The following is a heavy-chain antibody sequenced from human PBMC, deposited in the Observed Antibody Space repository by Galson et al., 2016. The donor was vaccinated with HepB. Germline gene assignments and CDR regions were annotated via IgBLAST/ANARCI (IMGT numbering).Heavy chain of an antibody. CDR2: IFGTA. J-gene: IGHJ3*02. CDR3: ARPGGDIVVVVAATYSDAFDI. D-gene: IGHD2-15*01. Sequence: IFGTANYAQKFQGRVTITADESTSTAYMELSSLRSEDTAVYYCARPGGDIVVVVAATYSDAFDIWGQGTMVTVSS. V-gene: IGHV1-69*01.